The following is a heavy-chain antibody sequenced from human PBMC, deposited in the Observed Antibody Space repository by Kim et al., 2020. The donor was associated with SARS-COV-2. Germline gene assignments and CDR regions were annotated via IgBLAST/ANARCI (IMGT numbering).Heavy chain of an antibody. V-gene: IGHV3-43*01. D-gene: IGHD6-13*01. Sequence: NYADAVKGRFTVTRDNIKNSLCLQMNARRTEDTDLYYCAKARSPYRAADYWGQGTLVTVSS. CDR3: AKARSPYRAADY. J-gene: IGHJ4*02.